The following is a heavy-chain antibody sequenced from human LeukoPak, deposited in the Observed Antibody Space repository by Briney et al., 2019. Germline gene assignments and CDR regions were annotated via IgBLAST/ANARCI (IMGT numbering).Heavy chain of an antibody. CDR3: ARDLKTIFGVVTTTEY. CDR1: GYTFTSYG. CDR2: ISTYNANS. J-gene: IGHJ4*02. D-gene: IGHD3-3*01. Sequence: ASVKVSCKASGYTFTSYGISWVRQAPGQGLEWMGWISTYNANSDVAQKFQDRLTMTTDTSTSTTYMELGSLRSDDTAVYYCARDLKTIFGVVTTTEYWGQGTLVTVSS. V-gene: IGHV1-18*01.